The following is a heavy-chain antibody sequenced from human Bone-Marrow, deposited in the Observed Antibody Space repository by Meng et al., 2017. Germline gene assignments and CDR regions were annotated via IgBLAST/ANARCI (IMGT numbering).Heavy chain of an antibody. CDR1: GFTFSSYA. V-gene: IGHV3-23*01. J-gene: IGHJ4*02. Sequence: GGSLRLSCAASGFTFSSYAMSWVRQAPGKGLEWVSAISGSGGSTYYADSVKGRFTISRDNSKNTLYLQMNSLRAEDTAVYYCAKDPEGVYDFGYYFDYWGQGTLGTFSS. D-gene: IGHD3-3*01. CDR3: AKDPEGVYDFGYYFDY. CDR2: ISGSGGST.